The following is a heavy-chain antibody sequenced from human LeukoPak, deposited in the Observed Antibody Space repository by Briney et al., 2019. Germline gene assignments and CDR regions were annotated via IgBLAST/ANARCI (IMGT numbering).Heavy chain of an antibody. D-gene: IGHD3-16*01. V-gene: IGHV3-15*01. CDR2: IKSKTDGGTT. Sequence: GGSLRLSCAASGFTFSNAWMSWDRQAPGKGLEWVGRIKSKTDGGTTDYAAPVKGRFTISRDDSKNTLYLQMNSLKTEDTAVYYCTTDGGGFPETYGYWGQGTLVTVSS. CDR1: GFTFSNAW. CDR3: TTDGGGFPETYGY. J-gene: IGHJ4*02.